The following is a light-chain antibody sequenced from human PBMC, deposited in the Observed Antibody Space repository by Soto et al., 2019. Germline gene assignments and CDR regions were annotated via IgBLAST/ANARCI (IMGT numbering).Light chain of an antibody. CDR3: QQLFDSPIT. J-gene: IGKJ5*01. CDR1: QVISTS. CDR2: AAS. V-gene: IGKV1-9*01. Sequence: ESQVTQSPSFLSPSIGESVTITCRASQVISTSLAWYQVKPGKAPKLLIYAASTLESGVPSRFSATVSGTEFSLTITSLQPEDFATYYCQQLFDSPITFGQGTRLEIK.